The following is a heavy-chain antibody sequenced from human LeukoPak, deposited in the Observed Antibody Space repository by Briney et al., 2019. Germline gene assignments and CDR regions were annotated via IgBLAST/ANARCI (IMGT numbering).Heavy chain of an antibody. V-gene: IGHV4-34*01. CDR1: GGSFSGYY. CDR2: IHPRRST. CDR3: ARGRDEYKGGNY. J-gene: IGHJ4*02. Sequence: PSETLSLTCAVYGGSFSGYYMSWFRQPPGKGLEWIGEIHPRRSTNYNPSLKSRVIISVDTSKDQFSLKLSSVTAADTAVYYCARGRDEYKGGNYWGQGTLVTVSS. D-gene: IGHD5-24*01.